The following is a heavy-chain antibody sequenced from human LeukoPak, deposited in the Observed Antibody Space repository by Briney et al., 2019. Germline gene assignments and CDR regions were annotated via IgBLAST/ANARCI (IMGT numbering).Heavy chain of an antibody. CDR3: VYVDTVMATGDY. Sequence: PEGSLRLSCAASGFTVSNNYMNWVRQAPGKGLEWVSVIYSSGSTYYADSVKGRFTISRHNSKNTLYLQMNSLRPEDTAVYYCVYVDTVMATGDYWGQGTLVTVSS. D-gene: IGHD5-18*01. CDR2: IYSSGST. V-gene: IGHV3-53*04. CDR1: GFTVSNNY. J-gene: IGHJ4*02.